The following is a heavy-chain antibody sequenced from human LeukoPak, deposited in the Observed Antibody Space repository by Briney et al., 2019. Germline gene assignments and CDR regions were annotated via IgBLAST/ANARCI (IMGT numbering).Heavy chain of an antibody. Sequence: GGSLRLSCAASGFTFSSYAMSWVRQAPGKGLEWVSAISGSGGSTYYADSVKGRFTISRDNSKNTLHLQMNSLRAEDTAVYYCAKDAKPYYYDSSGYYYAGAFDIWGQGAMVTVSS. D-gene: IGHD3-22*01. CDR1: GFTFSSYA. J-gene: IGHJ3*02. V-gene: IGHV3-23*01. CDR3: AKDAKPYYYDSSGYYYAGAFDI. CDR2: ISGSGGST.